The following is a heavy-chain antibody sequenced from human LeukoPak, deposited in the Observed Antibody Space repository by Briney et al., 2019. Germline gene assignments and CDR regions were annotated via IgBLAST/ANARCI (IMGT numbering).Heavy chain of an antibody. D-gene: IGHD1-26*01. Sequence: SETLSLTCTVSGGSISSYYWSWIRQPAGKGLEWIGRIYTSGSTNYNPSLRSRVTISLDTSKNQFSLELSSVTAADTAVYYCARGEGGATESGTFDIWGQGTMVTVSS. CDR3: ARGEGGATESGTFDI. V-gene: IGHV4-4*07. J-gene: IGHJ3*02. CDR2: IYTSGST. CDR1: GGSISSYY.